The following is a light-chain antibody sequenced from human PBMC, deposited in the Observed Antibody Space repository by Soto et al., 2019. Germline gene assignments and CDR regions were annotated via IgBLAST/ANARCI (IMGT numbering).Light chain of an antibody. Sequence: DIRMTQSPSSLSASVGDRVTITCRASQSISSWLAWYQQKPGKAPKLLIYKASNLESGVPSRFSDIGSGTEFTLTISSLQPDDFATYYCQQYNSYWTFGQGTKVDIK. J-gene: IGKJ1*01. CDR2: KAS. CDR1: QSISSW. V-gene: IGKV1-5*03. CDR3: QQYNSYWT.